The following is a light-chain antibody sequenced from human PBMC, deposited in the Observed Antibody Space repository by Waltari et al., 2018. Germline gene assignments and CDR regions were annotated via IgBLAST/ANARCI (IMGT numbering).Light chain of an antibody. J-gene: IGLJ2*01. V-gene: IGLV2-14*03. CDR3: ASYTSTPTLVV. Sequence: HSALTQPASVSGSPGQSITISCTGTTSDILSYDYVAWYQQHPDKVPKLLIYDVESRPSGGSNRFSGSKSGNTASLTISGLQAEDEADYYCASYTSTPTLVVVGGGTKVTVL. CDR1: TSDILSYDY. CDR2: DVE.